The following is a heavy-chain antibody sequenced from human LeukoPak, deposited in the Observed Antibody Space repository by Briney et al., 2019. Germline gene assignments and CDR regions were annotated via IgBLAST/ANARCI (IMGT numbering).Heavy chain of an antibody. D-gene: IGHD1-26*01. J-gene: IGHJ6*02. Sequence: SETLSLTCAVYGGSFSGYYWSWIRQPPGKGLEWIGEINHSGSTNYNPSLKSRVTISVDRSKNQFSLKLSSVTAADTAVYYCASSGRYYYYGMDVWGQGTTVTVSS. V-gene: IGHV4-34*01. CDR3: ASSGRYYYYGMDV. CDR1: GGSFSGYY. CDR2: INHSGST.